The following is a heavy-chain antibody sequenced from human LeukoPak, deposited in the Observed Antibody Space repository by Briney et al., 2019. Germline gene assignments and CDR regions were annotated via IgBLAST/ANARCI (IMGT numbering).Heavy chain of an antibody. CDR2: IYYSGST. J-gene: IGHJ5*02. D-gene: IGHD4-17*01. CDR1: GGSISSSSYY. Sequence: SETLSLTYTVSGGSISSSSYYWSWIRQPPGKGLEWIGSIYYSGSTYYNPSLKSRVTISVDTSKNQFSLKLSSMTAADTAVYYCAGIGYGDYPATNWFDPWGQGTLVTVSS. V-gene: IGHV4-39*01. CDR3: AGIGYGDYPATNWFDP.